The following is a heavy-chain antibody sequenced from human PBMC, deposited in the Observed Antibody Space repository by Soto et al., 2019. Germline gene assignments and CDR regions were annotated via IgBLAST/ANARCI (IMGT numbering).Heavy chain of an antibody. J-gene: IGHJ4*02. CDR2: ISGSGGST. D-gene: IGHD6-19*01. CDR3: ARRGSASDSDY. Sequence: EVQLLESGGGLVQPGGSLRLSCAASGFTFSSYAMRWVRQAPVKGLEWVSAISGSGGSTYYADSVKGRFTISRDNSKNTLYLQMHSLRHEDTAVYYCARRGSASDSDYRGQGPLVTVSS. V-gene: IGHV3-23*01. CDR1: GFTFSSYA.